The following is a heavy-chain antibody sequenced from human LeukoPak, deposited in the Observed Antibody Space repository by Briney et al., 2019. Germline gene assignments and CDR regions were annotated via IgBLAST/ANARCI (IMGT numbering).Heavy chain of an antibody. CDR1: GYTFTSYD. V-gene: IGHV1-8*03. CDR3: ARSDHTAYCSGGSCYSRGEGGDPFDP. CDR2: MNPNSGNT. J-gene: IGHJ5*02. Sequence: GASVKVSCKASGYTFTSYDINWVRQATGQGLEWMGWMNPNSGNTGYAQKFQGRVTITRNTSISTAYMELSSLRSEDTAVYYCARSDHTAYCSGGSCYSRGEGGDPFDPWGQGTLVTVSS. D-gene: IGHD2-15*01.